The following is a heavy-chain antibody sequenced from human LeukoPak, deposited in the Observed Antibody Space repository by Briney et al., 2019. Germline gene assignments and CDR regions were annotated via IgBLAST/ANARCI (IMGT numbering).Heavy chain of an antibody. CDR2: INPNSGGT. CDR3: ARVGGYSPLLPFDY. J-gene: IGHJ4*02. V-gene: IGHV1-2*02. Sequence: ASVKVSCKASGYTFTGYYIRWVRQAPGQGLEWMGWINPNSGGTNYAQIFQGRVTMTGDTSISTAFMELSRLRFDDTAVYYCARVGGYSPLLPFDYWGQGTLVTVSS. D-gene: IGHD5-18*01. CDR1: GYTFTGYY.